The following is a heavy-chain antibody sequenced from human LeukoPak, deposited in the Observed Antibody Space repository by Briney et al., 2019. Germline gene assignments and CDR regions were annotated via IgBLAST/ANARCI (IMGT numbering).Heavy chain of an antibody. CDR1: GGSISSYY. D-gene: IGHD5-24*01. J-gene: IGHJ5*02. CDR3: ARGSEEMARRNNWFDP. V-gene: IGHV4-59*01. Sequence: PSETLSLTCAVSGGSISSYYWSWIRQPPGKGLEWIGYIYYSGSTNYNPSLKSRVTISVDTSKNQFSLKLSPVTAADTAVYYCARGSEEMARRNNWFDPWGQGTLVTVSS. CDR2: IYYSGST.